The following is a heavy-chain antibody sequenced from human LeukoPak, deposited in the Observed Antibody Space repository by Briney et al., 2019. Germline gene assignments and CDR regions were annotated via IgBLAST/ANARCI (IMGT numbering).Heavy chain of an antibody. CDR3: AKGDQWELPFDY. CDR1: GFTFSSYG. V-gene: IGHV3-30*02. CDR2: IRYDGSNK. Sequence: GGSLSLSCPASGFTFSSYGMHWVRQAPGKGLEWVAFIRYDGSNKYYADSVKGRFTISRDNSKNTLYLQMNSLRAEDTAVYYCAKGDQWELPFDYWGQGTLVTVSS. D-gene: IGHD1-26*01. J-gene: IGHJ4*02.